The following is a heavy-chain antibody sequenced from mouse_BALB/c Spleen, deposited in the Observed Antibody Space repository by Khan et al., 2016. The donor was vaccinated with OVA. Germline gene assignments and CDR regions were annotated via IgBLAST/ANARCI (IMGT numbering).Heavy chain of an antibody. CDR2: ISYSGNT. CDR1: GYSITSEFA. J-gene: IGHJ3*01. V-gene: IGHV3-2*02. Sequence: EVQLQESGPGLVKPSQSLSLTCTVTGYSITSEFAWNWIRQFPGNKLEWMGYISYSGNTRYNPSLKSLISITRDTSRNQFFLQLNSVTTEDTATYYCARKDYYDYDPFPYWGQGTLATVSA. CDR3: ARKDYYDYDPFPY. D-gene: IGHD2-4*01.